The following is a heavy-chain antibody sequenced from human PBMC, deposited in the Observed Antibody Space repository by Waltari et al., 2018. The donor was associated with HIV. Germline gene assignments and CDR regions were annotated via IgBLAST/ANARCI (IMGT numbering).Heavy chain of an antibody. Sequence: QVQLVESGGGVVQPGGSMRLSCAASGFTFSSDGMHWVRQAPGRGLEWVAFILYDGSNEYYADSVKGRFTISRDNSKNTLYLQMNSLRAEDTAVYYCAKPRHYYDSSGLDYWGQGTLVTVSS. CDR3: AKPRHYYDSSGLDY. V-gene: IGHV3-30*02. J-gene: IGHJ4*02. CDR1: GFTFSSDG. D-gene: IGHD3-22*01. CDR2: ILYDGSNE.